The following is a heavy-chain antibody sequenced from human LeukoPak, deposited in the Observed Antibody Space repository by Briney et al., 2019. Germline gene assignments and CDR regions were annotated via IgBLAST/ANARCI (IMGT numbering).Heavy chain of an antibody. D-gene: IGHD1-7*01. CDR3: ALTGTDMWFDP. CDR1: GFTFSSYA. Sequence: GGSLRLSCAASGFTFSSYAKSWVRQAPGKGLEWVSAISGSGGSTYYADSVKGRFTISRDNSKNTLYLQMNSLRAEDTAVYYCALTGTDMWFDPWGQGTLVPASS. CDR2: ISGSGGST. J-gene: IGHJ5*02. V-gene: IGHV3-23*01.